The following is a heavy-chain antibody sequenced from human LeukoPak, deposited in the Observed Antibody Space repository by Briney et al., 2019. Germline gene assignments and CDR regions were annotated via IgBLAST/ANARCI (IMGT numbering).Heavy chain of an antibody. CDR1: GGSISSGGYY. CDR2: FYYSGST. D-gene: IGHD2-2*01. J-gene: IGHJ5*02. V-gene: IGHV4-31*03. CDR3: ARAAGVVVPAAPRGTWFDP. Sequence: SQTLSLTCTVSGGSISSGGYYWSWIRQHPGKGLEWIGYFYYSGSTYYNPSLKSRVTISVDTSKNQFSLKLSSVTAADTAVYYCARAAGVVVPAAPRGTWFDPWGQGTLVTVSS.